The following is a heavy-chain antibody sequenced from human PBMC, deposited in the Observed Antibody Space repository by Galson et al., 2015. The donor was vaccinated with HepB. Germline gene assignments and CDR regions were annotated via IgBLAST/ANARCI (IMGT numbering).Heavy chain of an antibody. CDR3: AKSRYSSGWYFDY. D-gene: IGHD6-19*01. Sequence: SLRLSCAASGFTFSSYAMSWVRQAPGKGLEWVSAISGSGGSTYYADSVKGRFTISRDNSKNTLYLQMNSLRAEDTAVYYCAKSRYSSGWYFDYWGQGTLVTVSS. J-gene: IGHJ4*02. CDR2: ISGSGGST. CDR1: GFTFSSYA. V-gene: IGHV3-23*01.